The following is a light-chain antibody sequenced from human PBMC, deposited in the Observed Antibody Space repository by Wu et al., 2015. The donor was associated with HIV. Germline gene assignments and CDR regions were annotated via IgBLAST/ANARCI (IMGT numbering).Light chain of an antibody. V-gene: IGKV1-5*03. Sequence: DIQMTQSPSTLSASVGDRVTITCRASQSVGLWLAWYQQRPGKAPRLLIYKASNLESGVPSRFSGSGSGTEFTLTISNLQPDDFATYYCQQYHTRWTFGQGTKVEIK. CDR2: KAS. CDR1: QSVGLW. J-gene: IGKJ1*01. CDR3: QQYHTRWT.